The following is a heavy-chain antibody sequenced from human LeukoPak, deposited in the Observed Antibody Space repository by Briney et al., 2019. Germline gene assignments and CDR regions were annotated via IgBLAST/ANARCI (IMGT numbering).Heavy chain of an antibody. D-gene: IGHD5-18*01. Sequence: GGSLRLSCAASGFTFSSYAMHWVRQAPGKGLEWVSSISSSSSYIYYADSVKGRFTISRDNAKNSLYLQMNSLRAEDTAVYYCARDEQLWSYYFDFWGQGTLVTVSS. CDR3: ARDEQLWSYYFDF. J-gene: IGHJ4*02. V-gene: IGHV3-21*01. CDR2: ISSSSSYI. CDR1: GFTFSSYA.